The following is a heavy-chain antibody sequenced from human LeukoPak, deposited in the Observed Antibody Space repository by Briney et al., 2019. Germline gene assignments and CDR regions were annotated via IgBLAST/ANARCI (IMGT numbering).Heavy chain of an antibody. Sequence: ASVKVSCKASGYTFTGYYMHWVRQAPGQGLEWMGWINPNSGGTNYAQKFRGRVTMTRDTSISTAYMELSRLRSDDTAVYYCARPYYYDSSGSFDYWGQGTLVTVSS. CDR1: GYTFTGYY. V-gene: IGHV1-2*02. D-gene: IGHD3-22*01. J-gene: IGHJ4*02. CDR2: INPNSGGT. CDR3: ARPYYYDSSGSFDY.